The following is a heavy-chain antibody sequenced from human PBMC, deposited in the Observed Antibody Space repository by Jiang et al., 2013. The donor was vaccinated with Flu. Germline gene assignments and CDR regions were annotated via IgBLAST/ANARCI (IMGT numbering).Heavy chain of an antibody. CDR3: AKDSYFDY. CDR2: GST. Sequence: GSTYYADSVKAGSPSPEDNSKNTLYLQMNSLRAEDTAVYYCAKDSYFDYWGQGTLVTVSS. V-gene: IGHV3-23*01. J-gene: IGHJ4*02.